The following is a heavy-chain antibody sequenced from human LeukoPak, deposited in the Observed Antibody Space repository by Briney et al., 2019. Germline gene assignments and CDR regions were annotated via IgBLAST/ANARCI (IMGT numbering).Heavy chain of an antibody. D-gene: IGHD3-22*01. CDR1: GGSFSGYY. CDR3: ARGPGAITLIVVVPEDAFDI. V-gene: IGHV4-34*01. Sequence: SPSETLSLTCAVYGGSFSGYYWSWIRQPPGKGLEWIGEINHSGSTNYNPSLKSRVTISVDTSKNQFSLKLSSVTAADTAVYYCARGPGAITLIVVVPEDAFDIWGQGTMVTVSS. J-gene: IGHJ3*02. CDR2: INHSGST.